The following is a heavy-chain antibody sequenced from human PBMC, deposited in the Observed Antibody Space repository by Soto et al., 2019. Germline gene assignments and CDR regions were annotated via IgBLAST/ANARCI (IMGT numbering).Heavy chain of an antibody. Sequence: ETLSLTCLVSGGSINNSTYYWGWIRQPPGKGLEWIGSIYYSGATYYNPSLRSRITISMDRSKNHFSLKLTSVTAADTAIYYCAPVGIGTTTVDYWGQGTLVTVSS. CDR2: IYYSGAT. CDR3: APVGIGTTTVDY. V-gene: IGHV4-39*02. J-gene: IGHJ4*02. CDR1: GGSINNSTYY. D-gene: IGHD5-12*01.